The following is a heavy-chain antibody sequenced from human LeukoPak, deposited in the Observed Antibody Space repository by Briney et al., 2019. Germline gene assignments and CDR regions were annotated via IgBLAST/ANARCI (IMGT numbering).Heavy chain of an antibody. Sequence: GGSLRLSCAASGFTFSSYAMSWVRQAPGKGLEWVSYISSSGSYTNYADSVKGRFTISRDNAKTSLYLQMNSLRVEDTAVYYCARELSGTTSYYFDYWGQGTLVTVSS. D-gene: IGHD1-7*01. CDR3: ARELSGTTSYYFDY. V-gene: IGHV3-21*05. CDR2: ISSSGSYT. J-gene: IGHJ4*02. CDR1: GFTFSSYA.